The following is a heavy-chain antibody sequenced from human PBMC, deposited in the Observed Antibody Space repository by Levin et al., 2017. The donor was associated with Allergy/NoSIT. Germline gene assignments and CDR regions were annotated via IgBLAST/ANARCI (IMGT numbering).Heavy chain of an antibody. D-gene: IGHD2-15*01. CDR2: IDYSGST. V-gene: IGHV4-39*01. CDR1: GGSISSSSYY. CDR3: ARHGTVLVAATLFDF. Sequence: PGGSLRLSCTVSGGSISSSSYYWGWIRQPPGTGLEWIGSIDYSGSTHYNPSLKSRVTMSVDTSKNQFSLKLSSVTAADTAVYYCARHGTVLVAATLFDFWGQGTLVTVSS. J-gene: IGHJ4*02.